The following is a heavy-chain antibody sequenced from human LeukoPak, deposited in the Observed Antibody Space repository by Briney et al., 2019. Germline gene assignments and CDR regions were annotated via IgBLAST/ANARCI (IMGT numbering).Heavy chain of an antibody. CDR2: ISGSGGST. CDR1: GFTFSSYA. J-gene: IGHJ6*02. V-gene: IGHV3-23*01. D-gene: IGHD6-19*01. Sequence: GGSLRLSCAASGFTFSSYAVSWVRQAPGKGLEWVSAISGSGGSTYYADSVKGRFTISRDNSKNTLYLQMNSLRAEDTAVYYCAKDGAVAGYYYYGMDVWGQGTMVTVSS. CDR3: AKDGAVAGYYYYGMDV.